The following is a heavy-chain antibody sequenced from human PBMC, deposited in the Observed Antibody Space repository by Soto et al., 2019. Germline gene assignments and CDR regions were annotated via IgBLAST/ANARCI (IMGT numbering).Heavy chain of an antibody. CDR1: GYTFTNYG. D-gene: IGHD3-10*01. Sequence: ASLKLSCKASGYTFTNYGISLVRQAPGQWLELMGWINVYNGNTKYAQKFQGRVTMTTDTSTSTAYMVLRSLRSDDMAVYYCARAEGSRRSYKQYNWFDPWGPGHLV. V-gene: IGHV1-18*03. J-gene: IGHJ5*02. CDR3: ARAEGSRRSYKQYNWFDP. CDR2: INVYNGNT.